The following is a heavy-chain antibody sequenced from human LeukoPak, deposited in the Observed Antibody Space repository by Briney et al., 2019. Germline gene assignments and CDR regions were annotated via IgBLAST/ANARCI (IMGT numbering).Heavy chain of an antibody. CDR2: ISYDGSNK. V-gene: IGHV3-30*18. CDR1: GFTFSGYG. J-gene: IGHJ4*02. D-gene: IGHD1-26*01. Sequence: PGGSLRLSCAASGFTFSGYGMHWVRQAPGKGLEWVAVISYDGSNKYYADSVKGRFTISRDNSKNTLYLQMNSLRAEDTAVYYCAKDGDGATSFDYWGQGTLVAVSS. CDR3: AKDGDGATSFDY.